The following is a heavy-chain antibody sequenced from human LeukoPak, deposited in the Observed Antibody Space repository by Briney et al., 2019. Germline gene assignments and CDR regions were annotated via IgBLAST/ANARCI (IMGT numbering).Heavy chain of an antibody. J-gene: IGHJ4*02. V-gene: IGHV3-23*01. D-gene: IGHD4-17*01. Sequence: GSLRLSCAASGFTFSSYAMSWVRQAPGKGLAWVSAISGSGGSTYYADSVKGRFTISRDNAKNSVFLQMNSLRAEDTAVYYCAREMSMVTSFDYWGQGTLVTVSS. CDR3: AREMSMVTSFDY. CDR1: GFTFSSYA. CDR2: ISGSGGST.